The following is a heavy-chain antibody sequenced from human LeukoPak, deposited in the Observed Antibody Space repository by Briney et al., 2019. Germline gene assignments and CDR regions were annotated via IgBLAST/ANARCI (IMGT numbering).Heavy chain of an antibody. J-gene: IGHJ6*03. CDR1: GFTFSDNY. CDR2: ISSSGNTT. Sequence: GGSLRLSCAASGFTFSDNYMSWIRQAPGKGLEWVSYISSSGNTTYNADSVKGRFTISRDNAKKSLYLQMNSLRAEDTAVYYCARVGGITLALAPSPFPDYNYYYMDVWGKGTTVTVSS. CDR3: ARVGGITLALAPSPFPDYNYYYMDV. D-gene: IGHD3-10*01. V-gene: IGHV3-11*04.